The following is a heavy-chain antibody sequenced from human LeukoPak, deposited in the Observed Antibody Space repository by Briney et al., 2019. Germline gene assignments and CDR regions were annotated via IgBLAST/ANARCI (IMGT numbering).Heavy chain of an antibody. D-gene: IGHD6-13*01. CDR3: AKLFQPRAWYVPFDS. J-gene: IGHJ4*02. CDR2: ISGDGATT. Sequence: GGSLRLSCAASGFTFDDYAMHWVRQAPGKGLEWVSLISGDGATTYYADSVKGRFTISRDNSKSSLYLQMNSLRTEDTALYYCAKLFQPRAWYVPFDSWGQGTLVTVSS. CDR1: GFTFDDYA. V-gene: IGHV3-43*02.